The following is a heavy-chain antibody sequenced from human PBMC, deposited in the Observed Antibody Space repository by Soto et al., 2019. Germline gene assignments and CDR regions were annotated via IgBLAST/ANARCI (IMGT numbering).Heavy chain of an antibody. J-gene: IGHJ4*02. CDR3: AREKGYISGPKNFDS. Sequence: SETLSLTCTVSGGPVSSGDYFWSWIRQPPGKGLEWIGCIYDSGSSYYNPSLKSRVTMSVDTSKNQFSLKLRSVTAADTAMYYCAREKGYISGPKNFDSWGQGTLVTVSS. CDR1: GGPVSSGDYF. V-gene: IGHV4-30-4*01. D-gene: IGHD5-12*01. CDR2: IYDSGSS.